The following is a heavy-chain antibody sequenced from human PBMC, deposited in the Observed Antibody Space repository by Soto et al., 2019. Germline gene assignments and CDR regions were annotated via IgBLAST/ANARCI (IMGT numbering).Heavy chain of an antibody. Sequence: PSETLSLTCTVSGGSISSYYWSWIRQPPGKGLEWIGYIYYSGSTNYNPSLKSRVTISVDTSKNQFSPKLSSVTAADTAVYYCARERNYYDSLYYFDYWGQGTLVTSPQ. V-gene: IGHV4-59*01. CDR3: ARERNYYDSLYYFDY. CDR1: GGSISSYY. D-gene: IGHD3-22*01. CDR2: IYYSGST. J-gene: IGHJ4*02.